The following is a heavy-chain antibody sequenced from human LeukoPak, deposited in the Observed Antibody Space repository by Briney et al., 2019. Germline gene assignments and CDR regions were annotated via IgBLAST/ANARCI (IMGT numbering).Heavy chain of an antibody. CDR2: IIPIFGTA. CDR3: ARDPYYYDSSGYFDY. CDR1: EGTFSSYA. J-gene: IGHJ4*02. D-gene: IGHD3-22*01. V-gene: IGHV1-69*13. Sequence: SVKVSCKASEGTFSSYAINWVRQAPGQGLEWMGWIIPIFGTANYAQKFQGRVTITADESTSTAYMELSSLRSEDTAVYYCARDPYYYDSSGYFDYWGQGTLVTVSS.